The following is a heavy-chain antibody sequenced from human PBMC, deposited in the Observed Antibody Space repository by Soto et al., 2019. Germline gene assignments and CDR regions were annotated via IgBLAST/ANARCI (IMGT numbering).Heavy chain of an antibody. CDR1: GGSITTGGYY. CDR2: RYYSEST. CDR3: ARTKCSGGSCYSWSLDY. V-gene: IGHV4-30-4*02. Sequence: PSDTLSLTCTVSGGSITTGGYYWSWIRQLPGKGLEWIGHRYYSESTYYNPSLKSRVSISLDTSKNQFSLKLSFVTAADTAMYYCARTKCSGGSCYSWSLDYWGQGTPVTVSS. J-gene: IGHJ4*02. D-gene: IGHD2-15*01.